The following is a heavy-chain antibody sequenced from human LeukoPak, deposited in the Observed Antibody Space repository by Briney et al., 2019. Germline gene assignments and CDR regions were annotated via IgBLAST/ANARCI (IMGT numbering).Heavy chain of an antibody. CDR3: ARDDFGAYVLY. CDR2: INQDGRVK. CDR1: GFTFSSYW. D-gene: IGHD4-17*01. J-gene: IGHJ4*02. V-gene: IGHV3-7*05. Sequence: PGGSLRLSCAASGFTFSSYWMSWVRQAPGKGLEWVANINQDGRVKSYVDSVEGRFTISRDNAKKSLYLQMSSLRAEDTAVYYCARDDFGAYVLYWGQGTLVTVSS.